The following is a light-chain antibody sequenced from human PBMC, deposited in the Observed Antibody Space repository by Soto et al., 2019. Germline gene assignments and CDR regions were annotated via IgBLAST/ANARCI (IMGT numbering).Light chain of an antibody. CDR3: QQYQTYST. V-gene: IGKV3-20*01. Sequence: EVVLTQSPGTLSLSPGERATLSCRASQSVSSSYLAWYQQKPGQAPRPIIYDATTRATGIPVRFSGSGSGTEFTLTISSLQPDDFATYFCQQYQTYSTFGQGTLLEV. CDR1: QSVSSSY. CDR2: DAT. J-gene: IGKJ5*01.